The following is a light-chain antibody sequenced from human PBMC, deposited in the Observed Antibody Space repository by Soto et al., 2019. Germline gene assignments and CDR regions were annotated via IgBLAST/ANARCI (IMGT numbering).Light chain of an antibody. V-gene: IGLV2-14*01. CDR3: CSYRATNTWV. CDR2: EFT. Sequence: QSALTQPASVSGSPGQSITISCTGTTSDVGGYNFVSWYQQYPGKVPKFIIYEFTNRPSGVSNHFSDSKSGNTASMTISGLQAEDEADYYCCSYRATNTWVFGGGTKVTVL. CDR1: TSDVGGYNF. J-gene: IGLJ3*02.